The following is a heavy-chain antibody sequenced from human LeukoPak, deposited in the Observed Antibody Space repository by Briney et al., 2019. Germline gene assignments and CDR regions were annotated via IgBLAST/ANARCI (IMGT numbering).Heavy chain of an antibody. D-gene: IGHD6-13*01. CDR2: IYSGGST. V-gene: IGHV3-53*01. CDR3: VRGPGSSWYQADY. CDR1: GFTVSSNY. J-gene: IGHJ4*02. Sequence: PGGSLRLSCAASGFTVSSNYMSWVRQAPGKGLEWVSVIYSGGSTYYADSVKGRFTISRDNSKNTLYLQMNSLRAEDTAVYYRVRGPGSSWYQADYWGQGTLVTVSS.